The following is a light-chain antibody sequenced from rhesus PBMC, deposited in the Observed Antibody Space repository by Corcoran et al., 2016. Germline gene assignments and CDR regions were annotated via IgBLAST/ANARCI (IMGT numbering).Light chain of an antibody. J-gene: IGKJ3*01. CDR2: AAS. Sequence: DIQMTQSPSSLSASVGDTVTITCRASQGISSYLNWFQQKPGKAPKLLIYAASSLESGVPSRLSGSGSRTDFTLTISSLQPEDFAAYYCLQHNSYPFTFGPGTKLDIK. CDR3: LQHNSYPFT. CDR1: QGISSY. V-gene: IGKV1-28*03.